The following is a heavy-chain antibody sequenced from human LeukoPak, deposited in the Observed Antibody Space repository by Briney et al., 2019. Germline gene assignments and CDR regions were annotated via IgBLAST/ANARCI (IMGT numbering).Heavy chain of an antibody. CDR3: ARGCRGSVVVVMRYNWFDP. Sequence: PGGSLRLSCAASGFTFSSYGMHWIRQPPGKGLEWIGEINHSGSTNYNPSLKSRVTISVDTSKNQFSLKLSSVTAADTAVYYCARGCRGSVVVVMRYNWFDPWGQGTLVTVSS. CDR1: GFTFSSYG. J-gene: IGHJ5*02. D-gene: IGHD3-22*01. CDR2: INHSGST. V-gene: IGHV4-34*01.